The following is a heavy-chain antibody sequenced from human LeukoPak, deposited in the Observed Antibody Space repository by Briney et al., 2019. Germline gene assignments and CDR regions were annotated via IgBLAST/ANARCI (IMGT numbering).Heavy chain of an antibody. CDR1: GYNFPIYW. CDR2: IYPDDSNT. V-gene: IGHV5-51*01. Sequence: GESLKISCQGSGYNFPIYWIGWVRQMPGQGLEWMGIIYPDDSNTIYGPSFQDQVTISADKSINTAYLEWSSLKASDTAIYYCARQGAAGKYYYYYMDVWGKGTTVTVSS. D-gene: IGHD6-13*01. CDR3: ARQGAAGKYYYYYMDV. J-gene: IGHJ6*03.